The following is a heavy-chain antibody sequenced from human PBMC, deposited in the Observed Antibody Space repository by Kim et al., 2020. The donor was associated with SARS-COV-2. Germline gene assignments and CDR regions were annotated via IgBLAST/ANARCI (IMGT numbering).Heavy chain of an antibody. V-gene: IGHV4-34*01. J-gene: IGHJ4*02. CDR2: INHSGST. D-gene: IGHD1-7*01. CDR1: GGSFSGYY. CDR3: ASLGARRGRYNWNYGSFGY. Sequence: SETLSLTCAVYGGSFSGYYWSWIRQPPGKGLEWIGEINHSGSTNYNPSLKSRVTISVDTSKNQFSLKLSSVTAADTAVYYCASLGARRGRYNWNYGSFGYWGQGTLVTVSS.